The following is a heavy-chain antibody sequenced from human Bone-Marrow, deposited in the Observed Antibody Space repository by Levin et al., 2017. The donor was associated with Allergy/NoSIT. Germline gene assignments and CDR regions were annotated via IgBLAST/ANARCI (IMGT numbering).Heavy chain of an antibody. D-gene: IGHD2-15*01. CDR3: AREFVVVVVATAPPRDSDAFDI. V-gene: IGHV1-46*01. Sequence: GGSLRLSCKASGYTFTSYYMHWVRQAPGQGLEWMGIINPSGGSPTYAQKFQGRVTMTRDTSTSTVYMELSSLRSEATAVYYCAREFVVVVVATAPPRDSDAFDIWGQGTMVTVSS. CDR1: GYTFTSYY. J-gene: IGHJ3*02. CDR2: INPSGGSP.